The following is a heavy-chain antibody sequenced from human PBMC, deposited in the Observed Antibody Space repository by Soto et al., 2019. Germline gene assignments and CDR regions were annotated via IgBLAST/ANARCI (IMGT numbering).Heavy chain of an antibody. CDR2: IYYSGST. Sequence: SETLSLTCTVSGGSISSGGYYWSLIRQHPGKGLEWIGYIYYSGSTYYNPSLKSRVTISVDTSKNQFSLKLSSVTAADTAVYYCARGGPYDILTGSFYFDYWGQGTLVTVSS. CDR1: GGSISSGGYY. J-gene: IGHJ4*02. V-gene: IGHV4-31*03. CDR3: ARGGPYDILTGSFYFDY. D-gene: IGHD3-9*01.